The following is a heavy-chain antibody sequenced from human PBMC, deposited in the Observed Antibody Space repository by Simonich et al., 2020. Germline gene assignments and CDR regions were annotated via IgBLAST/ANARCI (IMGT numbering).Heavy chain of an antibody. D-gene: IGHD2-2*01. V-gene: IGHV4-39*01. J-gene: IGHJ3*02. CDR2: IYYSGST. CDR1: GGSISSSSYY. Sequence: QLQLQESGPGLVKPSETLSLTCTVSGGSISSSSYYWGWIRQPPGKGLEWIGSIYYSGSTYNNPPLKSRVTISVDTSKNQFSLKLSSVTAADTAVYYCARRGYCSSTSCYDAFDIWGQGTMVTVSS. CDR3: ARRGYCSSTSCYDAFDI.